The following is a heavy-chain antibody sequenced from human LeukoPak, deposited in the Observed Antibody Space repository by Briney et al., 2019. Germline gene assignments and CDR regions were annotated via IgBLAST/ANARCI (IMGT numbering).Heavy chain of an antibody. J-gene: IGHJ4*02. Sequence: PGGSLRLSCAASGFTFSSYAMSWVRQAPGKGLEWVSAISGSGGSTYYADSVKGRFTISRDNSKNTLYLQLSSLTAEDTAVYYCAKAMSTDHYDSKGFYRVDFDSWGQGTLVTVSS. CDR3: AKAMSTDHYDSKGFYRVDFDS. CDR1: GFTFSSYA. CDR2: ISGSGGST. V-gene: IGHV3-23*01. D-gene: IGHD3-22*01.